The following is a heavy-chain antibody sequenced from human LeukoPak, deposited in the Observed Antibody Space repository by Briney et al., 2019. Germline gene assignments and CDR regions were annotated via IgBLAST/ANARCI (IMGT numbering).Heavy chain of an antibody. D-gene: IGHD3-10*01. CDR3: ARGSGSYYGSGSYPPDY. J-gene: IGHJ4*02. CDR2: IYNTGST. Sequence: PSETLSLTCTVSGGSISSYYWSWIRQPSGKGLEWIGYIYNTGSTNYNPSLKSRVTISVDTSKNQFSLKLSSVTAADTAVYYCARGSGSYYGSGSYPPDYWGQGTLVTVSS. V-gene: IGHV4-59*01. CDR1: GGSISSYY.